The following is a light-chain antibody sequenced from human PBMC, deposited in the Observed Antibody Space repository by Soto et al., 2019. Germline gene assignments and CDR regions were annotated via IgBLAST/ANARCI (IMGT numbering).Light chain of an antibody. CDR1: QGISSY. CDR2: AAS. J-gene: IGKJ4*01. CDR3: QQYYSYPLT. V-gene: IGKV1-8*01. Sequence: AIRMTQSPSSFSASTGDRVAITCRASQGISSYLAWYQQKPGKAPKLLIYAASTLQSGVPSRFSGSGSETDFTLTISCLQSEDFATYYCQQYYSYPLTFGGGTKVDIK.